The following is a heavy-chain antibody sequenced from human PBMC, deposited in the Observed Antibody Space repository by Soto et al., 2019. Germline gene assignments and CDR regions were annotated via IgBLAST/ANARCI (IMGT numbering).Heavy chain of an antibody. D-gene: IGHD5-12*01. V-gene: IGHV4-34*01. Sequence: QVQLQQWGAGLLKPSETLSLNCAVTGGSLSGYYWSWIRYPPGKGLEWIGEVKDGGHTNYSPSLRGRVTISSDTSNNQFSLRLNSVTAADTGVYYCARGQEGVVATHWDQGSLVTVSS. CDR1: GGSLSGYY. CDR3: ARGQEGVVATH. J-gene: IGHJ4*02. CDR2: VKDGGHT.